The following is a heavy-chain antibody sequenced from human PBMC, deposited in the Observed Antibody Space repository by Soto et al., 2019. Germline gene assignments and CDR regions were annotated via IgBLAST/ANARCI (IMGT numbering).Heavy chain of an antibody. Sequence: GGSLRLSCAASGFTFSSYAMHWVRQAPGKGLEWVAVISYDGSNKYYADSVKGRFTISRDNSKNTLYLQMNSLRAEDTAVYYCATSGYSSSWYYYFDYWGQGTLVTVSS. CDR2: ISYDGSNK. V-gene: IGHV3-30-3*01. CDR3: ATSGYSSSWYYYFDY. CDR1: GFTFSSYA. D-gene: IGHD6-13*01. J-gene: IGHJ4*02.